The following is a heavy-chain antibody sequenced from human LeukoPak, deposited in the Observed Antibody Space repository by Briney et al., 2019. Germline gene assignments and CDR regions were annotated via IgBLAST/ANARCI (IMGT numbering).Heavy chain of an antibody. D-gene: IGHD4-17*01. J-gene: IGHJ4*02. CDR2: IYYSGST. CDR1: GGSISSYY. CDR3: ARSTYGDYAV. V-gene: IGHV4-59*01. Sequence: SETLSLTCSVSGGSISSYYWSWIRQPPGKGLEWIGYIYYSGSTNYNPSLKSRVTISVDTSKNQFSLRLSSVTAADTAVYYCARSTYGDYAVWGQGTLVTVSS.